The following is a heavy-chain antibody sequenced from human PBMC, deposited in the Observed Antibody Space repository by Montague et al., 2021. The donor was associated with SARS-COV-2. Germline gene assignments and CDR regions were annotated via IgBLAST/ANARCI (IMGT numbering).Heavy chain of an antibody. CDR3: ARTEIQVWSRRWFDP. CDR1: GGSISSSCYY. D-gene: IGHD5-18*01. CDR2: IYYSGST. J-gene: IGHJ5*02. V-gene: IGHV4-39*01. Sequence: SETLSLTCTVSGGSISSSCYYWGWIRQPPGKGLEWIGSIYYSGSTYYNPSLKSRVTISVDTSKNQFSLKLSSVTAADTAVYYCARTEIQVWSRRWFDPWGQGTLVTVSS.